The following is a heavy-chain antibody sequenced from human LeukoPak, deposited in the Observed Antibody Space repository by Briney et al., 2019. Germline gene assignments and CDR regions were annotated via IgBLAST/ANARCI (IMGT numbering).Heavy chain of an antibody. J-gene: IGHJ6*03. CDR1: GFTVSSNY. CDR2: IYSGGST. D-gene: IGHD3-10*01. Sequence: GGSLRLSCAASGFTVSSNYMRWVRQAPRKGLEWVSVIYSGGSTYYADSVKGRFTISRDNSKNTLYLQMNSLRAEDTAVYYCASGSGSYRTPYYYMDVWGTGTTVTVSS. CDR3: ASGSGSYRTPYYYMDV. V-gene: IGHV3-53*01.